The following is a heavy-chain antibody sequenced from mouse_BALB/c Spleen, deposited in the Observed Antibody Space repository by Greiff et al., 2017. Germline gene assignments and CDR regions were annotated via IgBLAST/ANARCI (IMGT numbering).Heavy chain of an antibody. CDR1: GFSLSRYS. V-gene: IGHV2-6-4*01. D-gene: IGHD1-2*01. CDR3: ARCITTATWYFDV. J-gene: IGHJ1*01. CDR2: IWGGGST. Sequence: VMLVESGPGLVAPSQSLSITCTVSGFSLSRYSVHWVRQPPGKGLEWLGMIWGGGSTDYNSALKSRLSISKDNSKSQVFLKMNSLQTDDTAMYYCARCITTATWYFDVWGAGTTVTVSS.